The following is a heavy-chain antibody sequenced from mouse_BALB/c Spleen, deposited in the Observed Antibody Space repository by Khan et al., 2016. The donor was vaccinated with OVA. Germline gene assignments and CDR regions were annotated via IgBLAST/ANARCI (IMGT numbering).Heavy chain of an antibody. CDR1: GFNIKDTY. D-gene: IGHD2-3*01. CDR2: INPPNGNT. Sequence: VQLKQSGAELVKPGATVKLSCTASGFNIKDTYMHWLKQRPEQGLEWIGRINPPNGNTKYDPKFQGKATITVDTSSNTAYLPLSSLTSVDTAVFCCAWMAEKWGQGTTLTVSA. CDR3: AWMAEK. V-gene: IGHV14-3*02. J-gene: IGHJ2*01.